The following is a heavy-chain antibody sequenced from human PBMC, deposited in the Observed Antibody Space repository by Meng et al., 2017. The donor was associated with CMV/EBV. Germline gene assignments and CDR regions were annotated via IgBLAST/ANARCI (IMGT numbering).Heavy chain of an antibody. D-gene: IGHD6-19*01. V-gene: IGHV3-23*01. Sequence: GGSLRLSCAASGFTFSSDDMSWVRQAPGKGLEWVSAISGSGDSTYYADSVKGRFTISRDKSKNTLYQQMNSLRAEDTAVYYCAKTLAFTVDTDAFDIWGQGTMVTVSS. CDR3: AKTLAFTVDTDAFDI. J-gene: IGHJ3*02. CDR2: ISGSGDST. CDR1: GFTFSSDD.